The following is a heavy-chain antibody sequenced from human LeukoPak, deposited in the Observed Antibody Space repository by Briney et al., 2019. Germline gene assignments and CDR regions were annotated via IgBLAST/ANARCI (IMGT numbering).Heavy chain of an antibody. V-gene: IGHV4-59*01. J-gene: IGHJ6*03. CDR1: GGSISSYY. CDR3: ARDLYSSGWLHYMDV. Sequence: KPSETLSLTCTVSGGSISSYYWSWIRQPPGKGLEWIGYIYYSGSTNYKPSLKSRVTISVDTSKNQFSLKLSSVTAADTAVYYCARDLYSSGWLHYMDVWGKGTTVTVSS. D-gene: IGHD6-19*01. CDR2: IYYSGST.